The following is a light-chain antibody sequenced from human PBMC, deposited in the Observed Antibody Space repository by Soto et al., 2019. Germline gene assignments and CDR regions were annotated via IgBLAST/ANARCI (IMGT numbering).Light chain of an antibody. Sequence: EIVMTQSPATLSVSPGEIATLSCRASQNIENHLAWYQQTPGQAPRLLIHGASTRATGIPTRFSGSGSGTEFTLTISSLQSEDFAVYYCQQYNNWPPVTFGQGTRLEIK. V-gene: IGKV3-15*01. J-gene: IGKJ5*01. CDR2: GAS. CDR1: QNIENH. CDR3: QQYNNWPPVT.